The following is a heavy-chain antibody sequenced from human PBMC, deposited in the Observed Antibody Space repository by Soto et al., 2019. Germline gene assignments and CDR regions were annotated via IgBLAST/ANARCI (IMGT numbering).Heavy chain of an antibody. Sequence: QVQLQQWGAGLLKPSETLSLTCAVYGGSFSGYYWSWIRQPPGKGLEWIGEINHSGSTNYNPSLKSRVTISVDTSKYQFSLKLSSVTAADTAVYYCARAAVATYTYWGQGTLVTVSS. D-gene: IGHD3-16*01. CDR3: ARAAVATYTY. V-gene: IGHV4-34*01. CDR2: INHSGST. J-gene: IGHJ4*02. CDR1: GGSFSGYY.